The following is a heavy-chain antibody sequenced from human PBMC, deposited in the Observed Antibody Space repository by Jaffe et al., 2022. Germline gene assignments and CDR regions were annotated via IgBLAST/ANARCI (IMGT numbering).Heavy chain of an antibody. CDR3: ARSPRSGPPYGIFGFRYYYYYMDV. CDR1: GFTFSSYG. Sequence: QVQLVESGGGVVQPGGSLRHSCAASGFTFSSYGMHWVRQAPGKGLEWVAFIRYDGSNKYYADSVKGRFTISRDNSKNTLYLQMNSLRAEDTAVYYCARSPRSGPPYGIFGFRYYYYYMDVWGKGTTVTVSS. CDR2: IRYDGSNK. V-gene: IGHV3-30*02. D-gene: IGHD3-3*01. J-gene: IGHJ6*03.